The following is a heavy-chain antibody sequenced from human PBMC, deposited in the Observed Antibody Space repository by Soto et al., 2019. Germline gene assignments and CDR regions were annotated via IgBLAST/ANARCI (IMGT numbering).Heavy chain of an antibody. Sequence: QVQLVQSGAEVKKPGSSVKVSCKASGGTFSSYAISWVRQAPGQGLEWMGGSIPIFGTADYAQKFQGRVTITADESTSTAYMELSSVRSEDTAVYYCALHYGSGSNYYYYGMDVWGQGTTVTVAS. CDR1: GGTFSSYA. CDR3: ALHYGSGSNYYYYGMDV. CDR2: SIPIFGTA. V-gene: IGHV1-69*12. J-gene: IGHJ6*02. D-gene: IGHD3-10*01.